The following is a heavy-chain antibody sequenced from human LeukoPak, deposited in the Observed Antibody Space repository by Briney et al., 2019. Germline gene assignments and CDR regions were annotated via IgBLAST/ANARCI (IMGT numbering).Heavy chain of an antibody. CDR2: IYYSGTT. J-gene: IGHJ4*02. CDR1: GDSISSYY. Sequence: PSETLSLTCTVSGDSISSYYWSWIRQPPGKGLEYIGYIYYSGTTNYSPSLKSRVTISVDTSKNQFSLKLSSVTAADTAVYYCAGTRVKQGYGDYLDYWGQGTLVTVSS. V-gene: IGHV4-59*08. CDR3: AGTRVKQGYGDYLDY. D-gene: IGHD4-17*01.